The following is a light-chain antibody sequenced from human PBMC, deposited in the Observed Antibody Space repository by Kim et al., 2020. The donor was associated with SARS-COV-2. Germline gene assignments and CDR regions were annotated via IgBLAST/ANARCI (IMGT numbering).Light chain of an antibody. CDR1: QRITSY. CDR3: QQSYSTPRT. Sequence: SIGDRVTITCRASQRITSYLNWYQQKAGKVPKILIYAASSLQSGVPSRFSGSGSGTDFTLTISTLEPEDSATYYCQQSYSTPRTFGQGTKVDIK. J-gene: IGKJ1*01. CDR2: AAS. V-gene: IGKV1-39*01.